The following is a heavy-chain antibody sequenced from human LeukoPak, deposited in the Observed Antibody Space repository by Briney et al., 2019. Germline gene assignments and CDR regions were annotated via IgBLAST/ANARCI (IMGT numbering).Heavy chain of an antibody. V-gene: IGHV3-53*01. CDR3: ARVGRRARLFFGMDD. D-gene: IGHD1-26*01. CDR1: EFTVSSND. Sequence: GGSLRLSCAASEFTVSSNDMSWVGQAPGRGLEWVSVIYSGGSTYYADSVKGRFTISRDNSKNTLYLQMNSLRAEDTAVYYCARVGRRARLFFGMDDWGQGTTVTVSS. CDR2: IYSGGST. J-gene: IGHJ6*02.